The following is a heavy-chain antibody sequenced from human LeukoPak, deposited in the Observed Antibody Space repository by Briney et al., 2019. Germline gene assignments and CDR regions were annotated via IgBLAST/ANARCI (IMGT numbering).Heavy chain of an antibody. D-gene: IGHD3-10*01. Sequence: SQTLSLTCTVSGGSISSGGYYWSWIRQHPGKGLEWIGYIYYSGSTYYNPSLKSRVTISVYTSKNQFSLKLSSVTAADTAVYYCARDLYYSSLGTYYYYGMDVWGQGTSVTVSS. CDR3: ARDLYYSSLGTYYYYGMDV. J-gene: IGHJ6*02. V-gene: IGHV4-31*03. CDR2: IYYSGST. CDR1: GGSISSGGYY.